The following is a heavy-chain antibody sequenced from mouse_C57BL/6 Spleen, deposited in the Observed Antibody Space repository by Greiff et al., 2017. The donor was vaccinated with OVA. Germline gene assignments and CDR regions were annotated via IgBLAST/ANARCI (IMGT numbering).Heavy chain of an antibody. CDR1: GYAFSSSW. D-gene: IGHD1-1*01. V-gene: IGHV1-82*01. CDR3: ARGLITTVVATGDCDY. CDR2: IYPGDGDT. Sequence: QVQLKQSGPELVKPGASVKISCKASGYAFSSSWMNWVKQRPGKGLEWIGRIYPGDGDTNYNGKFKGKATLTADKSSSTAYMQLSSLTSEDSAVYFCARGLITTVVATGDCDYWGQGTTLTVSS. J-gene: IGHJ2*01.